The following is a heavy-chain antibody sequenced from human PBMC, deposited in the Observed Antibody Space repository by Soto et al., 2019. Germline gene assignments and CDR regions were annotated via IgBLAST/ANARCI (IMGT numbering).Heavy chain of an antibody. Sequence: GGSLRLSCAASGFTFSSYGMHWVRQAPGKGLEWVAVISYDGSNKYYADSVKGRFTISRDNSKNTLYLQMNSLRAEDTAVYYCAKDNLRGYCSGGSCYSGGYFDYWGQGTLVTVSS. CDR1: GFTFSSYG. CDR3: AKDNLRGYCSGGSCYSGGYFDY. J-gene: IGHJ4*02. CDR2: ISYDGSNK. V-gene: IGHV3-30*18. D-gene: IGHD2-15*01.